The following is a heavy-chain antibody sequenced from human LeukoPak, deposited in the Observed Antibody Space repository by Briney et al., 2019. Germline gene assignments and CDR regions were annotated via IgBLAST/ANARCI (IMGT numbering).Heavy chain of an antibody. D-gene: IGHD1-26*01. V-gene: IGHV1-46*01. CDR1: GYTFTSYY. Sequence: GASVKVSCKASGYTFTSYYMHWVRQAPGQGLEWMGIINPSGGSTSYAQKFQGRVTMSVDTSKNQFSLKLSSVTAADTAVYYCARIGVGALKTPGAHYYYYMDVWGKGTTVTISS. J-gene: IGHJ6*03. CDR3: ARIGVGALKTPGAHYYYYMDV. CDR2: INPSGGST.